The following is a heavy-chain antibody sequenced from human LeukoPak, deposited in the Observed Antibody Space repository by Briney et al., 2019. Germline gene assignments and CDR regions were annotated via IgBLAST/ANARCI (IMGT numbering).Heavy chain of an antibody. D-gene: IGHD6-19*01. J-gene: IGHJ4*02. CDR1: GFTFSSYE. CDR2: ISSSGSTT. V-gene: IGHV3-48*03. CDR3: ASQKGRIAVAVDY. Sequence: GGSLRLSCAASGFTFSSYEMNWVRQAPGKGLEWGSYISSSGSTTYYAASVKGRFTISRDNAKNSLYLQMNSLRVEDTAVYYCASQKGRIAVAVDYWGQGTLGTVSS.